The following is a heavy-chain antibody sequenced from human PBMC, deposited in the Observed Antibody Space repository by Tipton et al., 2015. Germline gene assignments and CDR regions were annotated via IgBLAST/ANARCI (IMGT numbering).Heavy chain of an antibody. Sequence: TLSLTCAVHGGSFSGYHWNWIRQPPGKGLEWIGEINHSERPNYTPSLKSRVTISVDTSKNQFSLKLSSVTAADTAVYYCARDLEHGMDVWGQGTTVTVSS. D-gene: IGHD5-24*01. CDR1: GGSFSGYH. CDR2: INHSERP. CDR3: ARDLEHGMDV. V-gene: IGHV4-34*01. J-gene: IGHJ6*02.